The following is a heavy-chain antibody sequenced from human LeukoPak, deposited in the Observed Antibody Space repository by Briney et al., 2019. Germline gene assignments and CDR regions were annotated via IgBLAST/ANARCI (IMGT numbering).Heavy chain of an antibody. J-gene: IGHJ4*02. CDR3: ASMTAVAGLFDH. CDR2: IYTSGST. Sequence: PSETLSLTCTVSGGSISSYYWSWIRQPAGKGLEWIGRIYTSGSTNYNPSLKSRVTMSVDTSKNQFSLKLRSVTAADTAVYYCASMTAVAGLFDHWGQGTLVTVSS. D-gene: IGHD6-19*01. CDR1: GGSISSYY. V-gene: IGHV4-4*07.